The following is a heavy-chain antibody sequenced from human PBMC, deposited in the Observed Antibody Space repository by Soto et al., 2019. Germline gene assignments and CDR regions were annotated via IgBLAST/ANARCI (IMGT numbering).Heavy chain of an antibody. CDR1: GFPFSTYE. J-gene: IGHJ4*01. D-gene: IGHD3-10*02. Sequence: GGSLRLSCAASGFPFSTYEMTWVRQAPGKGLEWVSVIRPSGDNTYYADSVKGRFTISRDNAKNSLYLQMNSLRAEDTAVYYCVRDRDLYRDMFHADLWGQGTLVTVSS. CDR2: IRPSGDNT. V-gene: IGHV3-23*01. CDR3: VRDRDLYRDMFHADL.